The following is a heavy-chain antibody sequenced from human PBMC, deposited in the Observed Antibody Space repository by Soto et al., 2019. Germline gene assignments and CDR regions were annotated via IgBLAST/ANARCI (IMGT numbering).Heavy chain of an antibody. CDR1: GYTFTSYG. CDR3: ARTTGGWFGYYYYGMDV. Sequence: ASVKVSCKDSGYTFTSYGISWVRQAPGQGLEWMGWISAYNGNTNYAQKLQGRVTMTTDTSTSTAYMELRSLRSDDTAVYYCARTTGGWFGYYYYGMDVWGQGTTVTVSS. J-gene: IGHJ6*02. V-gene: IGHV1-18*01. CDR2: ISAYNGNT. D-gene: IGHD3-10*01.